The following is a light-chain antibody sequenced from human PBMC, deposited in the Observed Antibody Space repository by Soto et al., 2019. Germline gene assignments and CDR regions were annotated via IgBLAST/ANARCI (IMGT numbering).Light chain of an antibody. Sequence: DLQLTQSPSFLSASVGDRVTITCRASQGLAGYLAWYQQKPGKAPNLLIYTTSTLQSGVPSRFSGSGSGTEFTLTISGLQPEDVATYYCQQVRSYPITFGQGTRLEIK. CDR3: QQVRSYPIT. V-gene: IGKV1-9*01. CDR2: TTS. CDR1: QGLAGY. J-gene: IGKJ5*01.